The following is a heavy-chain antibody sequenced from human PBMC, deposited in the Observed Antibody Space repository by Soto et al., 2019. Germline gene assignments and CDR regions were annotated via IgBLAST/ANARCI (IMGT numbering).Heavy chain of an antibody. CDR1: GYTFTGHY. V-gene: IGHV1-2*02. J-gene: IGHJ4*02. D-gene: IGHD1-26*01. CDR2: IGPESGAT. CDR3: GRGRSGQIVVFY. Sequence: ASVKVCCKASGYTFTGHYIHWVRQAPEQGPEWMGEIGPESGATRYAQKFQGRVTMTRDTSITTVYMELKNLSPDDTAVYYCGRGRSGQIVVFYWGQGTPVTVSS.